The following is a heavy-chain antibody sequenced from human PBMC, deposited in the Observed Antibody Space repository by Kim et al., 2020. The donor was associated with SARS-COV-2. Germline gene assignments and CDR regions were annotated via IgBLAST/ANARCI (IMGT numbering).Heavy chain of an antibody. Sequence: YSQKFQGRVTINKDLSANTAYMDLSGLKSEDTAVYYCARDWMTSGFDYWGQGTLVTVSS. D-gene: IGHD1-26*01. CDR3: ARDWMTSGFDY. V-gene: IGHV1-3*01. J-gene: IGHJ4*02.